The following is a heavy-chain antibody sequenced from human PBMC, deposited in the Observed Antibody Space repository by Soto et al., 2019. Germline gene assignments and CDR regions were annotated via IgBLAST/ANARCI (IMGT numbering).Heavy chain of an antibody. CDR3: AKDPDYDILTGYYVPPDY. D-gene: IGHD3-9*01. V-gene: IGHV3-23*01. J-gene: IGHJ4*02. CDR1: GFTFSSYA. CDR2: ISGSGGST. Sequence: EVQLLESGGGLVQPGGSLRLSCAASGFTFSSYAMSWVRQAPGKGLEWVSAISGSGGSTYYADSVKGRFTISRDNSKNTLYLQLNSLRAEDTAVYYCAKDPDYDILTGYYVPPDYWGQGTLVTVSS.